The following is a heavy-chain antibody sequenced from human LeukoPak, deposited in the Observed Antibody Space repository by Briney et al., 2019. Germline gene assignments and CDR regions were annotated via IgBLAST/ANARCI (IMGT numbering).Heavy chain of an antibody. V-gene: IGHV4-59*12. CDR1: GGSISSYY. CDR3: ARDGTGQWLVPNWFDP. J-gene: IGHJ5*02. CDR2: IYYSGST. Sequence: SETLSLTCTVSGGSISSYYWSWIRQPPGKGLEWIGYIYYSGSTNYNPSLKSRVTISVDTSKNQFSLKLSSVTAADTAVYYCARDGTGQWLVPNWFDPWGQGTLVTVSS. D-gene: IGHD6-19*01.